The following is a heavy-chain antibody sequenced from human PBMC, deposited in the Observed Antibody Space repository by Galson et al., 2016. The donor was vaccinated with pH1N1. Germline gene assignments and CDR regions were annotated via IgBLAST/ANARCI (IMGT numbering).Heavy chain of an antibody. V-gene: IGHV3-11*01. CDR2: ISGSDTTI. D-gene: IGHD3-10*01. CDR3: ARDHFGWAFDV. Sequence: LRLSCAASGFPFSHYYMGWIRQAPGEGLEWISYISGSDTTIYYADSVRGRFTISRDNAQNSLYLHMNSLRAEDTAVYYCARDHFGWAFDVWGQGTMVTVSP. CDR1: GFPFSHYY. J-gene: IGHJ3*01.